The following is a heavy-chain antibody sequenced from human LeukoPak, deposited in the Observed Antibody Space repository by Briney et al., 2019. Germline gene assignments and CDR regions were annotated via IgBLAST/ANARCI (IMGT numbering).Heavy chain of an antibody. V-gene: IGHV3-23*01. CDR3: AKDLWNEDIVVVPAADFDY. CDR2: ISGSGGST. Sequence: GGSLRLSCAASEFTFSSYAMSWVRQAPGKGLEWVLAISGSGGSTYYADSVKGRFTISRDNSKNTLYLQMNSLRAEDTAVYYCAKDLWNEDIVVVPAADFDYWGQGTLVTVSS. CDR1: EFTFSSYA. J-gene: IGHJ4*02. D-gene: IGHD2-2*01.